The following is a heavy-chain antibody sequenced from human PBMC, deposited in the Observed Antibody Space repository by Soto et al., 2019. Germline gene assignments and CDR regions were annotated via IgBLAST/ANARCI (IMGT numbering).Heavy chain of an antibody. J-gene: IGHJ4*02. CDR2: VSHDGRNT. D-gene: IGHD6-19*01. Sequence: VQLVESGGGVVQPGRSLRLSCAASGFTFSDYAMHWARQAPGKGLEWVAVVSHDGRNTHYADSVKGRFTISRDSSKNTVSLEMASLRAEDTAVYYCAKGGRQWLVTSDFNYWGQGALVTVSS. CDR3: AKGGRQWLVTSDFNY. V-gene: IGHV3-30*18. CDR1: GFTFSDYA.